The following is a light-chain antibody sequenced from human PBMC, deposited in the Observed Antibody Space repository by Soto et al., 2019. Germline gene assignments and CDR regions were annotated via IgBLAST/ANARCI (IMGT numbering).Light chain of an antibody. CDR2: GAS. V-gene: IGKV3-15*01. CDR3: QQYNNWPRV. CDR1: QSVSIN. J-gene: IGKJ1*01. Sequence: EIVMTQSPATLSVSPGERATLSCRASQSVSINLAWYQQKPGQAPRLLIYGASTRATGIPARFSGSGSGTEFTLTISSLQSEDFAVYYCQQYNNWPRVFGQGTKVQIK.